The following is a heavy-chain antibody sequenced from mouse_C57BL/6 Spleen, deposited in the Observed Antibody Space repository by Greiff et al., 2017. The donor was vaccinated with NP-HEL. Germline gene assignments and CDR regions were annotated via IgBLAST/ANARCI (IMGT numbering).Heavy chain of an antibody. V-gene: IGHV14-2*01. CDR2: IDPEDGET. CDR1: GFNIKDYY. J-gene: IGHJ3*01. CDR3: ATFYDEGAWFAY. D-gene: IGHD2-12*01. Sequence: EVMLVESGAELVKPGASVKLSCTASGFNIKDYYMHWVKQRTEQGLEWIGRIDPEDGETKYAPKFQGKATITADTSSNTAYLQLSSLTSEDTAVYYCATFYDEGAWFAYWGQGTLVTVSA.